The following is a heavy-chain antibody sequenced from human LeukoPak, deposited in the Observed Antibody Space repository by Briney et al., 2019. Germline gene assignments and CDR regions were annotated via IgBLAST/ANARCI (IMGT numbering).Heavy chain of an antibody. V-gene: IGHV1-3*01. CDR2: INAGNGNT. D-gene: IGHD5-12*01. CDR1: GYTFTSYA. Sequence: ASVKVSCKASGYTFTSYAMHWVRQAPGQRLEWMGWINAGNGNTKYSQKFQGRVTITRDTSASTAYMELSSLRSEDTAVYYCARGYSGYDDEFDYWGQGTLVTVSP. J-gene: IGHJ4*02. CDR3: ARGYSGYDDEFDY.